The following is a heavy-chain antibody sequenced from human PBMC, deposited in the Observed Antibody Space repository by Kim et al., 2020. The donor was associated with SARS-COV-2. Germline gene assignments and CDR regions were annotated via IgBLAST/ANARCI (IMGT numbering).Heavy chain of an antibody. Sequence: SETLSLTCTVSGGSLTNGGYYWNWVRQRPGKGFEWIGYVFHSGPGSTYYNPSLGSRASMSMDMSKNQFSLRLKSVTAADTAVYYCTRDRGYNWEDEGLNFDAFDIWGQGKMVIVSS. CDR3: TRDRGYNWEDEGLNFDAFDI. V-gene: IGHV4-31*03. D-gene: IGHD1-20*01. CDR2: VFHSGPGST. J-gene: IGHJ3*02. CDR1: GGSLTNGGYY.